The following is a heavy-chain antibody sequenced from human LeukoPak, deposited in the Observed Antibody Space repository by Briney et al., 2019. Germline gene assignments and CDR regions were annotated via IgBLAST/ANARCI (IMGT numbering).Heavy chain of an antibody. CDR2: ISYDGGNK. CDR1: GFTFSSYA. D-gene: IGHD3-22*01. CDR3: ARLSYYDSSGYPFDY. Sequence: GGSLRLSCAASGFTFSSYAMHWVRQAPGKGLEWVAVISYDGGNKYYADSVKGRFTISRDNSKNTLYLQMNSLRAEDTAVYYCARLSYYDSSGYPFDYWGQGTLVTVSS. V-gene: IGHV3-30-3*01. J-gene: IGHJ4*02.